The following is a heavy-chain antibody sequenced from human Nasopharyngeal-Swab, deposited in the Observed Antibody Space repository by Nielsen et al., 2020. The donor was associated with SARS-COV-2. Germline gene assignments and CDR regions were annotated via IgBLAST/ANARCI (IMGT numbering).Heavy chain of an antibody. CDR2: INSDGSST. Sequence: GGSLRLSCAASGFTFSSYWMHWVRQAPGKGLVWVSRINSDGSSTSYADSVKGRFTISRDNAKNTLYLQMNSLRAEDTAVYYCVKADRYYDILTGYPLTDYYYYGMDVWGQGTTVTVSS. CDR3: VKADRYYDILTGYPLTDYYYYGMDV. CDR1: GFTFSSYW. D-gene: IGHD3-9*01. V-gene: IGHV3-74*01. J-gene: IGHJ6*02.